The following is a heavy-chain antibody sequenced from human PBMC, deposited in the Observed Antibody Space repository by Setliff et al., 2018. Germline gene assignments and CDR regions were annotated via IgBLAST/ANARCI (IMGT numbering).Heavy chain of an antibody. V-gene: IGHV4-39*01. CDR3: AGTGTYRYFDY. CDR2: IYYRGDT. D-gene: IGHD1-1*01. CDR1: GASLNSGTYY. J-gene: IGHJ4*02. Sequence: SETLSLTCTVSGASLNSGTYYWGWIRQPPGKGLEWIGRIYYRGDTYYNASLKGRLTISVDMAQNQFSLRLTSVTAADAAVYYCAGTGTYRYFDYWGQGALVTV.